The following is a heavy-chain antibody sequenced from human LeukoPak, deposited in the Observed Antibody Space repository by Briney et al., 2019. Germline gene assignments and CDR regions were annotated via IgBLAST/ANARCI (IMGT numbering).Heavy chain of an antibody. V-gene: IGHV3-11*01. CDR1: GFTFSDYY. CDR3: ARDSRFLKLLYPFDH. Sequence: GGSLRLSCADSGFTFSDYYMSWIRQAPGKGLEWVSYICSSGSTIYYADSVQGRFTISRDNAKNSLYLQMKRRRADDPADYYCARDSRFLKLLYPFDHGGQGTLVTVSS. CDR2: ICSSGSTI. D-gene: IGHD3-3*01. J-gene: IGHJ4*02.